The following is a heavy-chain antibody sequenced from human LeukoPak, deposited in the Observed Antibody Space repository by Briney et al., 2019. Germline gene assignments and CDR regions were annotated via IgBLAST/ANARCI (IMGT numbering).Heavy chain of an antibody. CDR3: AREAYYYYYYGMDV. CDR1: GYTFTSYG. V-gene: IGHV1-18*01. Sequence: ASVKVSCKASGYTFTSYGISWVRQAPGQGLEWMGWISAYNGNTNYAQKLQGRVTMTTDTSTSTAYMELRSLRSDDTAVYYCAREAYYYYYYGMDVWGQGTTVTVSS. CDR2: ISAYNGNT. J-gene: IGHJ6*02.